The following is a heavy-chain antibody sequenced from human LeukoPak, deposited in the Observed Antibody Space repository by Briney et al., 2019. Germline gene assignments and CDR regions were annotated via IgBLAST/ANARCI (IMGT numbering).Heavy chain of an antibody. V-gene: IGHV4-59*01. CDR3: ASSPWRFGELLGSFDY. J-gene: IGHJ4*02. Sequence: NPSETLSLTCTVSGGSISSYYWSWIRQPPGKGLEWIGYIYYSGSTNYNPSLKSRVTISVDTSKNQFSLKLSSVTAADTAVYYCASSPWRFGELLGSFDYWGQGTLVTVSS. D-gene: IGHD3-10*01. CDR1: GGSISSYY. CDR2: IYYSGST.